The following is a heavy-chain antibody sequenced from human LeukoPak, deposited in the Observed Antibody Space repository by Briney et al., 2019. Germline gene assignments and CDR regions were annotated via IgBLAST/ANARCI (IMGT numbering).Heavy chain of an antibody. V-gene: IGHV4-34*01. CDR2: INHSGST. CDR3: ATTIGVGPSRY. Sequence: PSETLSLTCAVYGGSFSGYYWSWTRQPPGKGPEWIGEINHSGSTNYNPSLKSRVTISVDTSKNQFSLKLSSVTAADTAVYYCATTIGVGPSRYWGQGTLVTVSS. J-gene: IGHJ4*02. CDR1: GGSFSGYY. D-gene: IGHD1-26*01.